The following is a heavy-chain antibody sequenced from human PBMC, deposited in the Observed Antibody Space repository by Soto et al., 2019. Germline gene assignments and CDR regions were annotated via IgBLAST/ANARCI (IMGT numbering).Heavy chain of an antibody. CDR1: GFTFSSYA. CDR3: AKDTELLWFGELSAIDY. J-gene: IGHJ4*02. V-gene: IGHV3-23*01. D-gene: IGHD3-10*01. Sequence: PGGSLRLSCAASGFTFSSYAMSWVRQAPGKGLEWVLAISGSGGSTYYADSVKGRFTISRDNSKNTLYLQMNSLRAEDTAVYYCAKDTELLWFGELSAIDYWGQGTLVTVSS. CDR2: ISGSGGST.